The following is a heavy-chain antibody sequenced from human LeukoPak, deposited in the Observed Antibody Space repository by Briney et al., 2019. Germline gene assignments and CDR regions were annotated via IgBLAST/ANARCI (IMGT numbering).Heavy chain of an antibody. CDR2: INPNSGDT. D-gene: IGHD6-19*01. CDR3: ARHLRAVAGGRYFDY. V-gene: IGHV1-2*02. CDR1: GYTLTGYY. Sequence: ASVKVSCKASGYTLTGYYMHWVRQAPGQGLEWMGWINPNSGDTHYAQNFQGRVTLTRDTSISTAYMELSSLRSDDAAVYYCARHLRAVAGGRYFDYWGQGTQVTVSS. J-gene: IGHJ4*02.